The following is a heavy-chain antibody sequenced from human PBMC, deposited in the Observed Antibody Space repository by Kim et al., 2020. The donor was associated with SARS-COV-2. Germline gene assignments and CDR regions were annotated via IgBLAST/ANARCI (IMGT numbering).Heavy chain of an antibody. D-gene: IGHD3-16*02. CDR2: IYPGDSDT. CDR3: ARRVTFGGVIAPFDY. Sequence: GESLKISCKGSGYSFTSYWIGWVRQMPGKGLEWMGIIYPGDSDTRYSPSFQGQVTISADKSISTAYLQWSSLKASDTAMYYCARRVTFGGVIAPFDYWGQGTLVTVSS. J-gene: IGHJ4*02. CDR1: GYSFTSYW. V-gene: IGHV5-51*01.